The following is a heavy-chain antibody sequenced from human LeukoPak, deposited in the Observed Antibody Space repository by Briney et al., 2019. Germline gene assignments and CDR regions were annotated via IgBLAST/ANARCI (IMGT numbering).Heavy chain of an antibody. V-gene: IGHV3-74*01. J-gene: IGHJ3*01. Sequence: GGSLRLSCAASGFTFSSYEMNWVRQAAGKGLVWVSRINGDGSGTSYADSVKGRFTISRDNAKNSLYLQVNSLRAEDTAVYYCAVGANPGAFDFWGQGTMVTVS. CDR2: INGDGSGT. CDR3: AVGANPGAFDF. CDR1: GFTFSSYE. D-gene: IGHD1-26*01.